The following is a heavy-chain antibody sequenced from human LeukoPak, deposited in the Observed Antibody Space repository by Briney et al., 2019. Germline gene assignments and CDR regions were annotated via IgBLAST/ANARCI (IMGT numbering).Heavy chain of an antibody. D-gene: IGHD4-23*01. Sequence: PGGSLRLSCAAFGFTFSSYAMSWVRQAPGKGLEWVSAISGSGGSTYYADSVKGRFTISRDNSKNTLYLQMNSLRAEDTAVYYCATFSGNGFRSGNYWGQGTLVTVSS. CDR1: GFTFSSYA. J-gene: IGHJ4*02. CDR3: ATFSGNGFRSGNY. CDR2: ISGSGGST. V-gene: IGHV3-23*01.